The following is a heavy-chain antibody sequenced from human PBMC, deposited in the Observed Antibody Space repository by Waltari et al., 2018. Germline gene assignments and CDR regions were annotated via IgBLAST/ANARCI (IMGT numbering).Heavy chain of an antibody. V-gene: IGHV5-51*03. CDR1: GYTFTIHW. D-gene: IGHD3-22*01. Sequence: EVQLVQSGAEVNKPGVSLKISCQASGYTFTIHWIGGVRQTPGKGLEWMGIIYPGDFDLRYSPSFQGQVSISADKSMKTAYLQWSSLKASDSGMYYCARRNSSGAYGHSHPFDLWGQGTRVTVSS. J-gene: IGHJ4*02. CDR2: IYPGDFDL. CDR3: ARRNSSGAYGHSHPFDL.